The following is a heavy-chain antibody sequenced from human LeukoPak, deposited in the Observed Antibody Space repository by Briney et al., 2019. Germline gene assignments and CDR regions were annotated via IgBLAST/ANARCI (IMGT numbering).Heavy chain of an antibody. CDR2: IHISGST. CDR3: ARDPYGEGGGFGQ. Sequence: SETLSLTCTASGDSINSYYWGWIRQPAGKGLEWIGRIHISGSTNYNTSLKSRVTMSVDTSKNQFSLKLSSVTAADTAVYYCARDPYGEGGGFGQWGQGTLVTVSS. D-gene: IGHD3-10*01. V-gene: IGHV4-4*07. CDR1: GDSINSYY. J-gene: IGHJ4*02.